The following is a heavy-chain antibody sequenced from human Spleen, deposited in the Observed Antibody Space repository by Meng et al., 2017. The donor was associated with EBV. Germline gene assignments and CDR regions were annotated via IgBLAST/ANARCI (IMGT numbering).Heavy chain of an antibody. V-gene: IGHV1-69*01. Sequence: QWQSVQSGAEVKRPGSSVKVSCKAPGGTFTSHAISWVRQAPGQGLEWVGGIDPIFGAPHYAQKFQGRVTVAADESRSSAFMELSSLRSEDTAVFYCVFREYGDFDYWGQGTLVTVSS. CDR2: IDPIFGAP. CDR1: GGTFTSHA. CDR3: VFREYGDFDY. J-gene: IGHJ4*02. D-gene: IGHD3-10*02.